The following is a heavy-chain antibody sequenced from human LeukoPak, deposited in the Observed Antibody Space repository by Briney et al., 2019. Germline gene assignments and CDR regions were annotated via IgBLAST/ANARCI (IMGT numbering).Heavy chain of an antibody. V-gene: IGHV3-74*01. D-gene: IGHD3-22*01. CDR3: ARAPSEIGGYYPEYFRH. CDR2: IKSDGRT. J-gene: IGHJ1*01. Sequence: QPGGSLRLSCAAAGFTFSNYWMHWVRQAPGKGLVWVPRIKSDGRTNYADSVKGRFTISRDNAKNTVSLQMNSLRAEDTGVYYCARAPSEIGGYYPEYFRHWGQGTLVTVSS. CDR1: GFTFSNYW.